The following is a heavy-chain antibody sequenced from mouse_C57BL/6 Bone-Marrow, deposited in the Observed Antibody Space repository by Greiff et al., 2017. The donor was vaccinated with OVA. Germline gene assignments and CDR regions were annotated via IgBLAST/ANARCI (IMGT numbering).Heavy chain of an antibody. Sequence: QVQLQQPGAELVKPGASVQMSCKASGYTFTSYWINWVKQRPGQGLAWIGDIYPGRGSTTYNEKFQSKATLTVDTSSSTAYMQLSSLTSDDSAVYYCASNYYGSPLDYWGQGTTLTVSA. D-gene: IGHD1-1*01. CDR2: IYPGRGST. CDR1: GYTFTSYW. V-gene: IGHV1-55*01. J-gene: IGHJ2*01. CDR3: ASNYYGSPLDY.